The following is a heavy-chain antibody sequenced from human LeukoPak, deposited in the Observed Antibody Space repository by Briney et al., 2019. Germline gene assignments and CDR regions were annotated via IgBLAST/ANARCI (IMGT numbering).Heavy chain of an antibody. V-gene: IGHV3-23*01. CDR3: AKDFFARPQPVVPAASMGVFDY. J-gene: IGHJ4*02. D-gene: IGHD2-2*01. Sequence: GGSLRLSCAASGFTFSSYAMSWVRQAPGKGLEWVSAISGSGGSTYYADSVKGRFSISRDNSKNTLYLQMNSLRAEDTAVYYCAKDFFARPQPVVPAASMGVFDYWGQGTLVTVSS. CDR1: GFTFSSYA. CDR2: ISGSGGST.